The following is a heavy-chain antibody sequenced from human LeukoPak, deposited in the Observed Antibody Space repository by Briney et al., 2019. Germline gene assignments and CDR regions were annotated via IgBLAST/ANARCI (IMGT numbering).Heavy chain of an antibody. CDR3: QGYCSSTSCYGKYFDY. J-gene: IGHJ4*02. D-gene: IGHD2-2*01. CDR1: GGTFSSYA. V-gene: IGHV1-69*06. Sequence: SVKVSCKASGGTFSSYAISWVRQAPGQGLEWVGGIIPIFGTANYAQKFQGRVTITADKSTSTAYMELSSLRSEDTAVYYCQGYCSSTSCYGKYFDYWGQGTLVTVSS. CDR2: IIPIFGTA.